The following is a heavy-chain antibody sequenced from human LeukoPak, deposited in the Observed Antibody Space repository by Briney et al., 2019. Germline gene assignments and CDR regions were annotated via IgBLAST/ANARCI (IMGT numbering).Heavy chain of an antibody. J-gene: IGHJ3*02. CDR2: IIPILGIA. CDR1: GGTFSSYA. Sequence: ASVKVSCKASGGTFSSYAISWVRQAPGQGLEWMGRIIPILGIANYAQKFQGRVTITADKSTSTAYMELSSLRSEDTAVYYCARDPLLDAFDTWGQGTMVTVSS. CDR3: ARDPLLDAFDT. D-gene: IGHD2-21*01. V-gene: IGHV1-69*04.